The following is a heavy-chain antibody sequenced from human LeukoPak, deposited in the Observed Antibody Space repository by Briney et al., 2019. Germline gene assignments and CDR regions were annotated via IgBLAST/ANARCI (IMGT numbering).Heavy chain of an antibody. CDR1: GGSFSGYY. Sequence: PSETLSLTCAVYGGSFSGYYWSWIRQPPGKGLEWIGEINHSGSTNYNPSLKSRVTISVDTSKNQFSLKLSSVTAADTAVYYCARAPVLNYYYGMDVWGQGTTVTVSS. CDR2: INHSGST. V-gene: IGHV4-34*01. CDR3: ARAPVLNYYYGMDV. D-gene: IGHD2-15*01. J-gene: IGHJ6*02.